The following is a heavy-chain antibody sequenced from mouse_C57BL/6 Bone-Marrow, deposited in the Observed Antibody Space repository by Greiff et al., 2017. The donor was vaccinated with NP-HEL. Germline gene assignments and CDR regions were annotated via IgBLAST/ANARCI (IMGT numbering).Heavy chain of an antibody. CDR3: ARHYGSSYWYFDV. Sequence: DVKLVESGGGLVKPGGSLKLSCAASGFTFSSYAMSWVRQTPEKRLEWVATISDGGSYTYYPDNVKGRFTISRDKAKNNLYLQISHLKSEDTAMYYCARHYGSSYWYFDVWGTGTTVTVSS. CDR2: ISDGGSYT. CDR1: GFTFSSYA. D-gene: IGHD1-1*01. J-gene: IGHJ1*03. V-gene: IGHV5-4*03.